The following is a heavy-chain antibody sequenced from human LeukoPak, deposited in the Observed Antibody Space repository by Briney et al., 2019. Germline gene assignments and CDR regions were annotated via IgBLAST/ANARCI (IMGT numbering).Heavy chain of an antibody. Sequence: SETLSLTCTVSGGSISSYYWSWIRQPPGKGLEWIGYIYYSGSTNYNPSLKSRVTISVDTSKNQFSLKLSSVTAADTAVYYCARQGGPGEIDYWGQGTLVTVSS. V-gene: IGHV4-59*08. D-gene: IGHD3-10*01. CDR1: GGSISSYY. CDR2: IYYSGST. J-gene: IGHJ4*02. CDR3: ARQGGPGEIDY.